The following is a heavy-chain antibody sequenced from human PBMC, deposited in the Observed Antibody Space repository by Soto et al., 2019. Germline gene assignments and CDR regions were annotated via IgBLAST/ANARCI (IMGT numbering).Heavy chain of an antibody. J-gene: IGHJ4*02. V-gene: IGHV4-59*01. CDR2: IYYSGST. Sequence: SETLSLTCTVSGGSISSYYWSWIRQPPGKGLEWIGYIYYSGSTNYNPSLKSRVTISVDTSKNQFSLKLSSVTAADTAVYYCARAGGGAVAGNFDYWGQGTLVT. CDR3: ARAGGGAVAGNFDY. D-gene: IGHD6-19*01. CDR1: GGSISSYY.